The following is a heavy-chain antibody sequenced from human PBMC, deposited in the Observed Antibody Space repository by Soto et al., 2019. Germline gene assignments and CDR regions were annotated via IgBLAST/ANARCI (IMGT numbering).Heavy chain of an antibody. D-gene: IGHD3-3*01. CDR2: INNDGSNT. J-gene: IGHJ5*02. CDR3: ARPYDFWTGYYLPVDS. CDR1: GFIFSSSW. Sequence: EVQLVESGGGLVQPGESLRLSCAASGFIFSSSWMHWVRQAPGKGLVWVSRINNDGSNTRYADSVKGRFTVSRDNAKNSLYLQMNSLRAEDTAVYYCARPYDFWTGYYLPVDSWGQGNRVTVSS. V-gene: IGHV3-74*01.